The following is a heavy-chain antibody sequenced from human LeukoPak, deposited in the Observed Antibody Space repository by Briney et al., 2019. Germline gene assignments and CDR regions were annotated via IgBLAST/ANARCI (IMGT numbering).Heavy chain of an antibody. CDR2: ISSSGSTI. Sequence: KAGGSLRLSCAASGFTFSSYEMNWVRQAPGKGLEWVSYISSSGSTIYYADSVKGRFIISRDKSKNTLYLQMNSLRTEDTAVYYCAKDPTVTMLSRGNWFDPWGQGTLVTVSS. CDR1: GFTFSSYE. J-gene: IGHJ5*02. V-gene: IGHV3-48*03. D-gene: IGHD4-17*01. CDR3: AKDPTVTMLSRGNWFDP.